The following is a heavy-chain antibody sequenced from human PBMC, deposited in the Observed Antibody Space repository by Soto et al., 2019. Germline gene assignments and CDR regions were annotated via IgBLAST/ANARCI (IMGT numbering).Heavy chain of an antibody. CDR3: AHRRETSRDCDSTSCLTWFDY. CDR2: IYWNDDE. Sequence: QITLKESGPTLVKPTQTLTLTCTFSGFSFSASGVGVDWIRQPPGKALEWLALIYWNDDERYSPSLKSRLTITKDTSKNQVVLTMTNLDPVDTATYYCAHRRETSRDCDSTSCLTWFDYWGQGTLVTVSS. J-gene: IGHJ4*02. V-gene: IGHV2-5*01. CDR1: GFSFSASGVG. D-gene: IGHD2-2*01.